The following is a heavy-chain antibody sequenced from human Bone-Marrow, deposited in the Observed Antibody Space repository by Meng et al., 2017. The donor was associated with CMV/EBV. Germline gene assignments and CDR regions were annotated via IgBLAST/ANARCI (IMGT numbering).Heavy chain of an antibody. Sequence: ASGYRFTKYYIHWVRQAPGQGLQWMGIIDPNGGSTMFAQKFQDRITLTMDTSTTTVYMQLSSLKSDDTAMYYCATGLGSGGNLGFDHWGQGTLVTVSS. CDR2: IDPNGGST. CDR3: ATGLGSGGNLGFDH. CDR1: GYRFTKYY. J-gene: IGHJ4*02. D-gene: IGHD2-15*01. V-gene: IGHV1-46*01.